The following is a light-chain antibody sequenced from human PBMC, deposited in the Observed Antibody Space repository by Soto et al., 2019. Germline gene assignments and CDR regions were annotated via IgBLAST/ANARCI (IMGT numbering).Light chain of an antibody. J-gene: IGKJ3*01. Sequence: DIQMTQSPSTLSASVGDRVIITCRASQSASIWLAWYQQKPGKAPKLLIYKASSLESGVPSRFSGSGSGTEFTLTISSLQPDDFATYYCQQYNSYPLTFGPGTKVDI. CDR1: QSASIW. CDR2: KAS. V-gene: IGKV1-5*03. CDR3: QQYNSYPLT.